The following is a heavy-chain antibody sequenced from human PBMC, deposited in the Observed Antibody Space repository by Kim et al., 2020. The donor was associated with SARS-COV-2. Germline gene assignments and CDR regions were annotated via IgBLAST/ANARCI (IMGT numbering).Heavy chain of an antibody. CDR2: IYTSGST. CDR3: AREGGTIFGPSRDHGMDV. Sequence: SETLSLTCTVSGGSISSYYWSWIRQPAGKGLEWIGRIYTSGSTNYNPSLKSRVTMSVDTSKNQFSLKLSSVTAADTAVYYCAREGGTIFGPSRDHGMDVWGQGTTVTVSS. V-gene: IGHV4-4*07. D-gene: IGHD3-3*01. CDR1: GGSISSYY. J-gene: IGHJ6*02.